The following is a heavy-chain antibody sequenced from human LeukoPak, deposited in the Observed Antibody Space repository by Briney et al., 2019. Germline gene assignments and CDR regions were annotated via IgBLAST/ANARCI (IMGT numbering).Heavy chain of an antibody. J-gene: IGHJ3*02. CDR3: ARIELTLAEEAFDI. D-gene: IGHD1-26*01. CDR2: ISSSGSTI. V-gene: IGHV3-48*03. CDR1: GFTFSSYE. Sequence: GGSLRLSCAASGFTFSSYEMNWVRQAPGKGLEWVSYISSSGSTIYYADSVKGRFTITRDNAKNSLHLQMNSLRAEDTAVYYCARIELTLAEEAFDIWGQGTMVTVSS.